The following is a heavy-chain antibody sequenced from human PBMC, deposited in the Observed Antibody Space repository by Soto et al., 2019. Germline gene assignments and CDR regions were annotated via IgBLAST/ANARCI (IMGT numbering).Heavy chain of an antibody. CDR2: INAGNGNT. CDR3: ARSIVVVTALDY. J-gene: IGHJ4*02. Sequence: QVQLVQSGAEEKKPGASAKVSCKASGYTFTSYAMHWVRQAPGQRLEWMGWINAGNGNTKYSQKFQGRVTITRDTSASTAYMELSSLRSEDTAVYYCARSIVVVTALDYWGQGPLVTVSS. CDR1: GYTFTSYA. D-gene: IGHD2-21*02. V-gene: IGHV1-3*05.